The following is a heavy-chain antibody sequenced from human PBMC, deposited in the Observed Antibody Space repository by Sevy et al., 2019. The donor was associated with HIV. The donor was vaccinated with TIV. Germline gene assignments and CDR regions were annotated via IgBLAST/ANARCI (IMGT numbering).Heavy chain of an antibody. V-gene: IGHV4-38-2*02. J-gene: IGHJ6*02. CDR2: IYHSGST. Sequence: SETLSLTCTVSGYSISSGYYWGWIRPPPGKGLEWIGSIYHSGSTYYNPSLKSRVTISVDTSKNQFSLKLSSVTAADTAVYYCARGGSATDGMDVWGQGTTVTVSS. CDR1: GYSISSGYY. CDR3: ARGGSATDGMDV. D-gene: IGHD3-10*01.